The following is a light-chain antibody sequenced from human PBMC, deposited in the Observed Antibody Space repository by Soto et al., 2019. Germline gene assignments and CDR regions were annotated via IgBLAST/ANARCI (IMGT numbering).Light chain of an antibody. V-gene: IGLV2-14*01. CDR2: DVS. CDR1: SSDVDDYNY. J-gene: IGLJ3*02. Sequence: QSALTQPASVSGSPGQSITISCTGTSSDVDDYNYVSWYQQHPGKAPKLMIYDVSNRPSGVSGRFSGSKSANTASLTISGLQAEDEADYYGSSHTRSSSPPVVFGGGTQLTVL. CDR3: SSHTRSSSPPVV.